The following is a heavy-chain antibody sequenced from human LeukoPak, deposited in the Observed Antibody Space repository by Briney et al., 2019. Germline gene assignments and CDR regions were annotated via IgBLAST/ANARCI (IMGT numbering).Heavy chain of an antibody. CDR1: GFTFSSYS. V-gene: IGHV3-21*01. D-gene: IGHD3-22*01. CDR2: ISSSSSYI. J-gene: IGHJ4*02. Sequence: SGGSLRLSCAASGFTFSSYSMNWVRQAPGKGLEWVSSISSSSSYIYYADSVKGRFTISRDNAKNSLYLQMNSLRAEDTAVYYCARVSSRGSRGYYRTPWGQGTLVTVSS. CDR3: ARVSSRGSRGYYRTP.